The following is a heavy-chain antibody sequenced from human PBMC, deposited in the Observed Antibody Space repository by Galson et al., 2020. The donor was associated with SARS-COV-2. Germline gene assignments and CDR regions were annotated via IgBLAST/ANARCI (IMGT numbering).Heavy chain of an antibody. CDR2: ISGNGRPI. CDR1: GFTFSYYY. J-gene: IGHJ6*02. Sequence: GESLKISCIASGFTFSYYYMSWVRQAPGKGLEWLSYISGNGRPIYSADSVKGRFTISRDNAKNSLYLQLNTLTAEDTGVYYCARDRGGGYDYKTGYGMDVWGQGTTVTVSS. D-gene: IGHD3-16*01. CDR3: ARDRGGGYDYKTGYGMDV. V-gene: IGHV3-11*04.